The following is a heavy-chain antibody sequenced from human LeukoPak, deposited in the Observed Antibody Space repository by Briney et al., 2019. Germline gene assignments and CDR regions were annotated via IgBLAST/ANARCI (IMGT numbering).Heavy chain of an antibody. V-gene: IGHV3-7*03. CDR1: GFTFSSYW. D-gene: IGHD3-10*01. CDR3: ARTLITMVRGVTGYYFDY. J-gene: IGHJ4*02. CDR2: IRQDGSEK. Sequence: GGSLRLSCAASGFTFSSYWMSWVRQAPGKGLEWVATIRQDGSEKYYVDSVKGRFTISRDNAKNSLYLKMNSLRAEDPGVYYCARTLITMVRGVTGYYFDYWGQGTLVTVSS.